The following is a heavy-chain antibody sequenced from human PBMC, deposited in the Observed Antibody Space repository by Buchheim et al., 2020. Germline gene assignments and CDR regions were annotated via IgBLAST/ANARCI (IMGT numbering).Heavy chain of an antibody. Sequence: EVQLLESGGDLVQPGGSLRLSCAGSGFTSINHALNWVRQAPGKGLEWVSSITGGGVTTYYADSVKGRFTISRDNSRSTLYLQMNRLRAEDTATYFCTRSMAVAGYSFYYYGMDVWGPGTT. CDR2: ITGGGVTT. D-gene: IGHD6-19*01. CDR1: GFTSINHA. J-gene: IGHJ6*02. V-gene: IGHV3-23*01. CDR3: TRSMAVAGYSFYYYGMDV.